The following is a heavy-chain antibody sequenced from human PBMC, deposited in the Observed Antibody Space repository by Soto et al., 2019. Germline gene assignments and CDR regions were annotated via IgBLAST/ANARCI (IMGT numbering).Heavy chain of an antibody. Sequence: GGSLRLSCTASGFTFGDYAMSWVRQAPGKGLEWVGFIRSKAYGGTTEYAASVKGRFTISRDDSKSIAYLQMNSLKTEDTAVYYCTRGGYSSSWTGYYFDYWGQGTLVTVSS. CDR3: TRGGYSSSWTGYYFDY. CDR1: GFTFGDYA. D-gene: IGHD6-6*01. V-gene: IGHV3-49*04. CDR2: IRSKAYGGTT. J-gene: IGHJ4*02.